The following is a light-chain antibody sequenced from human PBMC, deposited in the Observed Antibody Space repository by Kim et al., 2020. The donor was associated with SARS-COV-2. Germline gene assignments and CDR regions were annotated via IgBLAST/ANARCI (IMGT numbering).Light chain of an antibody. CDR2: GAS. J-gene: IGKJ5*01. V-gene: IGKV3-20*01. CDR1: QSVTISY. CDR3: QQYGRSPTT. Sequence: APGETTLRSCRTRQSVTISYLAWYQHKPGPSPRLLIHGASSRATGVPDRFRGGGSGTDFTLTITRLEPEDFAVYYCQQYGRSPTTFGQGTRLEIK.